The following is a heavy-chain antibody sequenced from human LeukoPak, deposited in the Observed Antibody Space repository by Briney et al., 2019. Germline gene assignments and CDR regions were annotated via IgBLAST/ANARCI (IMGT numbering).Heavy chain of an antibody. CDR1: GGSFSGYY. CDR3: ASRRSSYYYDSSGYSSWFDP. J-gene: IGHJ5*02. V-gene: IGHV4-34*01. D-gene: IGHD3-22*01. CDR2: INHSGST. Sequence: SETLSLTCAVYGGSFSGYYWSWIRQPPGKGLEWIGEINHSGSTNYNPSLKSRVTISVDTSKNQFSLKLSSVTAADTAVYYCASRRSSYYYDSSGYSSWFDPWGQGTLVTVSS.